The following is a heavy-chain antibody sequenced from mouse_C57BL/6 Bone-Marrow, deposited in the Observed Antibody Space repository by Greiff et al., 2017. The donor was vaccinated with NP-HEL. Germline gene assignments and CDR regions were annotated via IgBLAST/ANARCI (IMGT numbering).Heavy chain of an antibody. D-gene: IGHD2-2*01. J-gene: IGHJ2*01. CDR3: TTGEWLPYYFDY. CDR2: IDPENGDT. CDR1: GFNIKDDY. V-gene: IGHV14-4*01. Sequence: VQLQQSGAELVRPGASVKLSCTASGFNIKDDYMHWVKQRPEQGLEWIGWIDPENGDTEYASKFQGKATITADTSSNTAYLQRSSLTSEDTAVYYCTTGEWLPYYFDYWGQGTTLTVSS.